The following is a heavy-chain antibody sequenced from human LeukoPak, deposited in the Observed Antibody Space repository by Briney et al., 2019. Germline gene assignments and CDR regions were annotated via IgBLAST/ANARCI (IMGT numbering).Heavy chain of an antibody. D-gene: IGHD3-3*01. Sequence: GGSLRLSCAASGFTFSSYSMNWVRQAPGKGLEWVSSISSSSSYIYYADSVKGRFTISRDNAKNSLYLQMNSLRAEDTAVYCCARDPSGSDFWSGYSFDYWGQGTLVTVSS. CDR3: ARDPSGSDFWSGYSFDY. J-gene: IGHJ4*02. CDR2: ISSSSSYI. CDR1: GFTFSSYS. V-gene: IGHV3-21*01.